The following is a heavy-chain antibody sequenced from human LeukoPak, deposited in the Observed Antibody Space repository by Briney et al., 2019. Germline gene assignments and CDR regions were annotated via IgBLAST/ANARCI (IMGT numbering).Heavy chain of an antibody. CDR3: ARDLVVTPS. V-gene: IGHV3-48*03. J-gene: IGHJ5*02. D-gene: IGHD4-23*01. CDR1: GFTFSNYE. Sequence: GGSLRLSCAASGFTFSNYEMNWVRQAPGKGLEWVSYISSSGSTIYYADSVKGRFTISRDNAKNSLYLQMNSLRAEDTAVYYCARDLVVTPSWGQGTLVTVSS. CDR2: ISSSGSTI.